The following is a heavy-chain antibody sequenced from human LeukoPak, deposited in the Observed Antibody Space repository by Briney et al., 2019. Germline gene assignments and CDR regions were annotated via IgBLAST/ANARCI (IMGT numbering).Heavy chain of an antibody. D-gene: IGHD1-7*01. CDR1: GFTFSSYS. CDR3: AREQAGTRYGMDV. CDR2: ISGSSSYI. J-gene: IGHJ6*02. Sequence: GGSLRLSCAASGFTFSSYSMNWVRQAPGKGLEWVSSISGSSSYIYYADSVKGRFTISRDNAKNSLYLQMNSLRAEDTAVYYCAREQAGTRYGMDVWGQGTTVTVSS. V-gene: IGHV3-21*01.